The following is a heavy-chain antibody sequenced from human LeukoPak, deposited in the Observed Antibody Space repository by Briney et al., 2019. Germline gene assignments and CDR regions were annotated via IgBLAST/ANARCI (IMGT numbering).Heavy chain of an antibody. Sequence: GGSLRLSFAASGFTFSSYSMNWFRQAPGKGLEWVSYISSSSSTTYYADSVKGRFTISRDNAKNSLYLQMNSLRAEDTAVYYCARRGHSGYDFWFDPWGQGTLVTVSS. J-gene: IGHJ5*02. V-gene: IGHV3-48*04. CDR2: ISSSSSTT. D-gene: IGHD5-12*01. CDR1: GFTFSSYS. CDR3: ARRGHSGYDFWFDP.